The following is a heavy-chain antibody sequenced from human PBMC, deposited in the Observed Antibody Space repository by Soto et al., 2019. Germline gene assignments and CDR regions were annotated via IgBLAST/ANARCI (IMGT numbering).Heavy chain of an antibody. Sequence: SVKVSCKASGGTYSSYAIIWVRQAPGQGLEWMGGIIPIFGTANYAQKFQGRVTITADESTSTAYMELSSLRSEDTAVYYCARDARYCSGGSCYRLRNNWFDPWGQGTLVTVSS. D-gene: IGHD2-15*01. J-gene: IGHJ5*02. CDR2: IIPIFGTA. V-gene: IGHV1-69*13. CDR1: GGTYSSYA. CDR3: ARDARYCSGGSCYRLRNNWFDP.